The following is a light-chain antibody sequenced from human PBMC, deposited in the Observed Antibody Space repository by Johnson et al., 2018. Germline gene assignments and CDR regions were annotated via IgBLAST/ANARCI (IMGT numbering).Light chain of an antibody. CDR1: SSNIGNNY. CDR2: ENN. CDR3: GTWDSSLSDGKV. Sequence: QSVLTQPPSVSAAPGQKVTISCSGSSSNIGNNYVSWYQQLPGTAPKLLIYENNKRPSGIPDRFSGSKSGTSATLGITGLQTGDEADYYCGTWDSSLSDGKVLGTGTKVTVL. V-gene: IGLV1-51*02. J-gene: IGLJ1*01.